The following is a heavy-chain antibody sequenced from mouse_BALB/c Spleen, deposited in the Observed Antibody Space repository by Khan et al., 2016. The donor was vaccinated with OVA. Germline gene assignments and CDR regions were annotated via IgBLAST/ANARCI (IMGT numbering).Heavy chain of an antibody. CDR2: IFPGSVST. J-gene: IGHJ3*01. CDR3: ARGGYEGFAY. CDR1: GYTFSSYW. D-gene: IGHD2-2*01. Sequence: QVQLKESGGDLMKPGASVKISCKATGYTFSSYWIAWVKQRPGHGLEWIGQIFPGSVSTTYNEKFKGKATFTADTSSNTAYMQLSSLTSEDSAVYYCARGGYEGFAYWGRGTLVTVSA. V-gene: IGHV1-9*01.